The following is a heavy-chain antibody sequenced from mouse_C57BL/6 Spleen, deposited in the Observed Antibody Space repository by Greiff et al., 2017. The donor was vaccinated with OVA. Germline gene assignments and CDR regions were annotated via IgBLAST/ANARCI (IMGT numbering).Heavy chain of an antibody. CDR1: GFTFSSYA. V-gene: IGHV5-9-1*02. Sequence: EVKVVESGEGLVKPGGSLKLSCAASGFTFSSYAMSWVRQTPEKRLEWVAYISSGGDYIYYADTVKGRFTISRDNARNTLYLQMSSRKSEDTAMYYCTREDGYGAKCAYWGQGTLVTVSA. J-gene: IGHJ3*01. CDR3: TREDGYGAKCAY. CDR2: ISSGGDYI. D-gene: IGHD2-2*01.